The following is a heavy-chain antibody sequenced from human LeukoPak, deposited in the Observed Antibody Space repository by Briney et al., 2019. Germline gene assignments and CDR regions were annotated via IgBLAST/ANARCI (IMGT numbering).Heavy chain of an antibody. J-gene: IGHJ4*02. CDR2: ISTYNGDT. Sequence: ETSVKVSCRASGYTFNTYGISWVRQAPGQGLEWMGWISTYNGDTNYVQNLQGRVTMTTDTSTNTAYMELMSLRSDDTAVYYCLRDALRPRLTPDYWGQGTLVTVSS. D-gene: IGHD2-15*01. CDR3: LRDALRPRLTPDY. V-gene: IGHV1-18*01. CDR1: GYTFNTYG.